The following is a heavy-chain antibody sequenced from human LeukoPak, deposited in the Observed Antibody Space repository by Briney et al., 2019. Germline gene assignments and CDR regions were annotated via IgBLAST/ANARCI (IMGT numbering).Heavy chain of an antibody. V-gene: IGHV4-31*03. J-gene: IGHJ6*02. D-gene: IGHD3-3*01. CDR2: IYSSGST. CDR1: GGSISSGGYY. CDR3: ARGPRYYDFWSGSNYYYYGMDV. Sequence: SETLSLTCTVSGGSISSGGYYWSWIRQHPGKGLEWIGYIYSSGSTNYNPSLKSRVTISVDTSKNQFSLKLSSVTAADTAVYYCARGPRYYDFWSGSNYYYYGMDVWGQGTTVTVSS.